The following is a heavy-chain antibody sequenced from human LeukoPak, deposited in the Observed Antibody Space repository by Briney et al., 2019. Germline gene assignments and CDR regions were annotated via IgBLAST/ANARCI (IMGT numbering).Heavy chain of an antibody. J-gene: IGHJ4*02. CDR2: IIPIFGTA. V-gene: IGHV1-69*13. CDR3: ARDLEQWLVRVGVY. D-gene: IGHD6-19*01. CDR1: GGTFSSYA. Sequence: GASVKVSCKASGGTFSSYAISWVRQAPGQGLEWMGGIIPIFGTANYAQKFQGRVTITADESTSTAYMELSSLRSEDTAVYYCARDLEQWLVRVGVYWGQGTLVTVSS.